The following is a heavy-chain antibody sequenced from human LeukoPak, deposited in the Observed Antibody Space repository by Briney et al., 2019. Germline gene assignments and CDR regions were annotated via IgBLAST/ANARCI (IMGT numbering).Heavy chain of an antibody. CDR3: ARRMEGFSRFDP. CDR2: IYYSGST. Sequence: SETLSLTCTVSGDSISSSSYYWGWIRQPPGKGLEWMGSIYYSGSTYYNPSLKSRVTVSVDTSKNQFSLKLTSVTAADTAVYYCARRMEGFSRFDPWGQGTLVTVSS. D-gene: IGHD3-3*01. V-gene: IGHV4-39*01. J-gene: IGHJ5*02. CDR1: GDSISSSSYY.